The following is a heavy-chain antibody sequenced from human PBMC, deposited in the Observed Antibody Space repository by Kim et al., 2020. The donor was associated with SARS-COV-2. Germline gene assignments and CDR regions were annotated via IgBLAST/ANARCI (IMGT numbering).Heavy chain of an antibody. V-gene: IGHV3-23*01. Sequence: ADSVKVRFTISRDNSKNTLYLQMNSLRVEDTAVYYCAKRGRSVASGDFDYWGQGTLVTVSS. CDR3: AKRGRSVASGDFDY. D-gene: IGHD6-13*01. J-gene: IGHJ4*02.